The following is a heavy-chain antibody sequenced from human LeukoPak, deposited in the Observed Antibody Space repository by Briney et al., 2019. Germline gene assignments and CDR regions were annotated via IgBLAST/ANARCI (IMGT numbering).Heavy chain of an antibody. CDR3: ARRMKLAAKGDAFDI. J-gene: IGHJ3*02. CDR1: GDSINSDY. Sequence: PSETLFLTCTVSGDSINSDYWNWIRQPPGKGLGWIGFIYYSGSTNYNPSLKSRVAISVDASRNHFSLKLNSVTAADTAVYYCARRMKLAAKGDAFDIWGQGTMVTVSS. V-gene: IGHV4-59*08. D-gene: IGHD2-15*01. CDR2: IYYSGST.